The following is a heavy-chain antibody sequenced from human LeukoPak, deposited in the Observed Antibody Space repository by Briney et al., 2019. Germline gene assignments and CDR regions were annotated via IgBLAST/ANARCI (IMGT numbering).Heavy chain of an antibody. Sequence: GGSLRLSCAASGFTLSSHWMSWVRQAPGKGLEWVANINEDGSAKSYVDSVKGRFTISRDNTRNSLYLQITGLRAEDTAVYYCARDEPGYGEFLLYWGQGTLVTVSS. CDR2: INEDGSAK. CDR1: GFTLSSHW. J-gene: IGHJ4*02. D-gene: IGHD3-10*01. CDR3: ARDEPGYGEFLLY. V-gene: IGHV3-7*01.